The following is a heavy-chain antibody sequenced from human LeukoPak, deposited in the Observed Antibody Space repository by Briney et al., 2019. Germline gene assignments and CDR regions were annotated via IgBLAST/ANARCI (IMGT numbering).Heavy chain of an antibody. J-gene: IGHJ6*02. CDR2: IWYDGSNK. D-gene: IGHD5-18*01. CDR3: ARDLDTAMVTGYYYGMDV. Sequence: GGSLRLSCAASGFTFSSYDMHWVRQAPGKGLEWVAVIWYDGSNKYYADSVKGRFTISRDNSKNTLYLQMNSLRAEDTAVYYCARDLDTAMVTGYYYGMDVWGQGTTVTVSS. V-gene: IGHV3-33*01. CDR1: GFTFSSYD.